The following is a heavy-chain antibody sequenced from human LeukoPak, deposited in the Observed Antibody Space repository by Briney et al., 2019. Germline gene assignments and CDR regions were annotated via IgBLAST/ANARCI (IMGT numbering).Heavy chain of an antibody. CDR1: GFTFSSYG. CDR3: ARAKWESDAFDI. CDR2: ISYDGSNK. V-gene: IGHV3-30*03. D-gene: IGHD1-26*01. Sequence: GGSLRLSCAASGFTFSSYGMHWVRQAPGKGLEWVAVISYDGSNKYYADSVKGRFTISRDNSKNTLYLQMNSLRAEDTAVYYCARAKWESDAFDIWGQGTMVTVSS. J-gene: IGHJ3*02.